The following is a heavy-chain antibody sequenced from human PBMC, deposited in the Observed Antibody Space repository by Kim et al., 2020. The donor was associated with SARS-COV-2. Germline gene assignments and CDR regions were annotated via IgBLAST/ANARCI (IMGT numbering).Heavy chain of an antibody. Sequence: SVKVSCKASGDTFSSYAISWVRQAPGQGLEWMGGIIPVFGTANYAQKFQGRVTTTADESTSTAYLELSSLSSEDRAVYYCARGGHSMLFDYWGQGTLVTVSS. CDR3: ARGGHSMLFDY. V-gene: IGHV1-69*13. CDR1: GDTFSSYA. J-gene: IGHJ4*02. D-gene: IGHD2-21*02. CDR2: IIPVFGTA.